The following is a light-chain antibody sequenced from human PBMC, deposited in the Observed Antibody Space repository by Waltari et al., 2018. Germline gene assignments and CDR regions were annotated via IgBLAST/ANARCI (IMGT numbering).Light chain of an antibody. CDR2: WAS. J-gene: IGKJ4*02. V-gene: IGKV4-1*01. CDR1: QSALYSVNTQNY. Sequence: DIVMTQSPDSLAVSLGERATLNCKSSQSALYSVNTQNYFAWYQHKPGQPPNLLIYWASAREPGVPDRFSGSKSGTSASLAISGLRSEDEAYYYCAPWDDSLSGWVFGGGTK. CDR3: APWDDSLSGWV.